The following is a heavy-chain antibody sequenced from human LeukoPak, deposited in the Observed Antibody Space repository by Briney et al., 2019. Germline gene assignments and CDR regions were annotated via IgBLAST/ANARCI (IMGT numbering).Heavy chain of an antibody. CDR2: IKSKTDGGTT. J-gene: IGHJ4*02. CDR3: TTGITIFRVVTARDY. Sequence: GGSLRLSCAASGFTFSNAWMSWVRQAPGKGLEWVGRIKSKTDGGTTDYAAPVKGRFTISRDDSKNTLYLQMNSLKTEDTAVYYCTTGITIFRVVTARDYWGQGTLVTVSS. V-gene: IGHV3-15*01. D-gene: IGHD3-3*01. CDR1: GFTFSNAW.